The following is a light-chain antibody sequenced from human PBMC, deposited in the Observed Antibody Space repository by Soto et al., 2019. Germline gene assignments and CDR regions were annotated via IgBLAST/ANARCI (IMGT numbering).Light chain of an antibody. V-gene: IGKV1-39*01. CDR2: AAS. CDR1: QTIGTY. Sequence: DIQMTQSPSSLSASVGDRITITCRASQTIGTYLSWYNQRPGKAPKLLIYAASTLQRGAPSRFNGSGSGTDFTFTISSLQPEDFATYYCKQGYSFPRTFGPGTKVDIK. J-gene: IGKJ3*01. CDR3: KQGYSFPRT.